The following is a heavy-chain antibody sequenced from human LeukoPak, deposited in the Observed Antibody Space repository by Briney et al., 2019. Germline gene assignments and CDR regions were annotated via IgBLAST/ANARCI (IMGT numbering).Heavy chain of an antibody. J-gene: IGHJ4*02. Sequence: PGGSLRLSCAASGFTFSSYSMNWVRQAPGKGLEWVSSISSSSSYIYYADSMKGRFTISRDNAKNSLYLQMNSLRAEDTAVYYCASGRGYSGYSWGQGTLVTVSS. CDR3: ASGRGYSGYS. V-gene: IGHV3-21*01. CDR1: GFTFSSYS. CDR2: ISSSSSYI. D-gene: IGHD5-12*01.